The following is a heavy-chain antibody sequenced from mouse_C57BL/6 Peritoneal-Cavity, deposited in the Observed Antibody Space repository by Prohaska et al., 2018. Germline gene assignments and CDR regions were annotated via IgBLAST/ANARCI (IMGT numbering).Heavy chain of an antibody. D-gene: IGHD1-1*01. CDR3: ASSYYYRSSYGFYAMDY. Sequence: QVQLQQPVAELVMPGASVKLSCKASGYTFTSYWMHWVKQRPGQGLEWIGEIDPSDSYTNYNQNFKVKATLTVDKSSSTAYMHLSSLTSEDSALYYGASSYYYRSSYGFYAMDYWGQEPTVTVSS. J-gene: IGHJ4*01. CDR2: IDPSDSYT. V-gene: IGHV1-69*01. CDR1: GYTFTSYW.